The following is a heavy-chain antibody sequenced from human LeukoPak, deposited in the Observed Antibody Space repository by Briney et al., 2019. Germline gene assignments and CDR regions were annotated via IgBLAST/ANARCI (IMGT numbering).Heavy chain of an antibody. CDR1: GGTFSSYG. CDR3: AREFRQFNWNDGHWFDP. Sequence: GASVKVSCKASGGTFSSYGIIWVRQAPGQGLEWMGRISPIFDIANYAQKFQGRVTITADTSTSTAYMELSSLRSEDTAIYYCAREFRQFNWNDGHWFDPWGQGALVTVSS. J-gene: IGHJ5*02. CDR2: ISPIFDIA. V-gene: IGHV1-69*04. D-gene: IGHD1-20*01.